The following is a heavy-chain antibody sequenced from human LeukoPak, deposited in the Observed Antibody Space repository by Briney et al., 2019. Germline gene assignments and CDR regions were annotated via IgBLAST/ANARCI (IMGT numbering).Heavy chain of an antibody. CDR3: ARAYTRDGYKLYYFDY. CDR1: GYTFTSYY. V-gene: IGHV1-46*01. J-gene: IGHJ4*02. Sequence: GASVKVSCKASGYTFTSYYMHWVRQAPGQGLEWMGIINPRGGSTSYAQKFQGRVTMTRDTSTSTVYMELSSLRSEDTAVYYCARAYTRDGYKLYYFDYWGQGTLVTVSS. D-gene: IGHD5-24*01. CDR2: INPRGGST.